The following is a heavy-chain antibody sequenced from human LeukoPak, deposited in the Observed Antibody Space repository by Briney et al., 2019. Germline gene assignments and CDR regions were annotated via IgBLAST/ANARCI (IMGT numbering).Heavy chain of an antibody. CDR1: GGSISSSSYY. Sequence: EXXSLTCTVSGGSISSSSYYWGWIRQPPGKGLEWIGNIYYSGSTYYNPSLKSRVTISVDTSKNQFSLKLSSVTAADTAVYYCARHEVFRMIVVASFDIWGQGTMVTVSS. CDR2: IYYSGST. J-gene: IGHJ3*02. V-gene: IGHV4-39*01. D-gene: IGHD3-22*01. CDR3: ARHEVFRMIVVASFDI.